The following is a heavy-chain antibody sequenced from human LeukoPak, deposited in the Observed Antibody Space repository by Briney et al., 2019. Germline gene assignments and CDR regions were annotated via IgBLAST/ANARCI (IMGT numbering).Heavy chain of an antibody. CDR2: IDARSGIT. V-gene: IGHV3-48*01. CDR1: GFTFTIFG. D-gene: IGHD3-3*01. J-gene: IGHJ3*02. Sequence: TGGSLRLSCAVSGFTFTIFGLNWVRQAPGKGPEWVSYIDARSGITYYADSVQGRFTLSRDNARESVFLQMDSLRVDDTAVYYCARTYDFGRGPPGDAFDNWGPGTWVIVSS. CDR3: ARTYDFGRGPPGDAFDN.